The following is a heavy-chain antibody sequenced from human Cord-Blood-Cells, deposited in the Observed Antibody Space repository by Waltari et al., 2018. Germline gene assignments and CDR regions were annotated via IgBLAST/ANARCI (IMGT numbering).Heavy chain of an antibody. CDR2: IIPIFGTA. J-gene: IGHJ3*02. V-gene: IGHV1-69*01. CDR3: ASPSTTVFAFDI. D-gene: IGHD4-4*01. Sequence: QVQLVQSGAEVKKPGSSVKVSCKASGGPFSRYAVSWVRQAPGQGLEWMGGIIPIFGTANYAQKFQGRVTITADESTSTAYMELSSLRSEDTAVYYCASPSTTVFAFDIWGQGTMVTVSS. CDR1: GGPFSRYA.